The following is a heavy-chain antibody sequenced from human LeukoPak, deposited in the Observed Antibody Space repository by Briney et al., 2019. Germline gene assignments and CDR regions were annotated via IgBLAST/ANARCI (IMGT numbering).Heavy chain of an antibody. CDR2: ISGSGGST. Sequence: PGGSLRLSCAASGFTFNNFAMSWVRQAPGKGLEWVSAISGSGGSTYYADSVKGRFTISRDNAKNSLYLQMNSLRAEDTAVYYCARLILRGSSWQHNWFDPWGQGTLVTVSS. CDR1: GFTFNNFA. J-gene: IGHJ5*02. CDR3: ARLILRGSSWQHNWFDP. V-gene: IGHV3-23*01. D-gene: IGHD6-13*01.